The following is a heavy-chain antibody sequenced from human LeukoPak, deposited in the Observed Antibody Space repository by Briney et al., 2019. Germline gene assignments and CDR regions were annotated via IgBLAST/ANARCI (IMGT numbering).Heavy chain of an antibody. D-gene: IGHD1-26*01. CDR1: GFTFSSYG. CDR3: ARDVGGIYYVFGY. CDR2: IWYDGSNK. J-gene: IGHJ4*02. V-gene: IGHV3-33*01. Sequence: GGSLRLSCAASGFTFSSYGMHWVRQAPGKGLEWVAVIWYDGSNKYYADSVKGRFTISRDNAKNSLYLQMNSLRAEDTAVYYCARDVGGIYYVFGYWGQGTLVTVSS.